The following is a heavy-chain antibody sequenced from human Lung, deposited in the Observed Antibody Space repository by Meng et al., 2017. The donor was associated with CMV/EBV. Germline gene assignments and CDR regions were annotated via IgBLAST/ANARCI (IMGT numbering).Heavy chain of an antibody. D-gene: IGHD1-14*01. Sequence: SVXVSXXASGGTFSSYAIIWVRQAPGQGLEWMGGIIPIFGTANYAQKFQGRVTITTDESTSTAYMELSSLRSEDTAVYYCARPYLVTEPYVMDVWGQGTTVTVSS. V-gene: IGHV1-69*05. CDR3: ARPYLVTEPYVMDV. CDR1: GGTFSSYA. CDR2: IIPIFGTA. J-gene: IGHJ6*02.